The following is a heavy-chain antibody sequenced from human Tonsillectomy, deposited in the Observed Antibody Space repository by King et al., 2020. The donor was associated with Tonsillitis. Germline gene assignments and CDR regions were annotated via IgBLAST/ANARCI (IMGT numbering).Heavy chain of an antibody. CDR2: IGTASDT. Sequence: VQLVQSGGGLVQPRGSLRLSCAGSGFSFSTYDMHWVRQATGKGLEWVSTIGTASDTYYPGSVKGRFTISRENARSSLYLQMNSLTAGDTAVYYCARGGSAVAGDYDAFDIWGQGTMVTVSS. J-gene: IGHJ3*02. CDR1: GFSFSTYD. V-gene: IGHV3-13*01. CDR3: ARGGSAVAGDYDAFDI. D-gene: IGHD6-19*01.